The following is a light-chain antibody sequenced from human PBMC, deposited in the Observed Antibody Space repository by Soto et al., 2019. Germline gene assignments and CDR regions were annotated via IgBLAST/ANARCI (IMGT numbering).Light chain of an antibody. V-gene: IGLV2-14*01. CDR1: SSDVGGYNY. CDR2: EVS. J-gene: IGLJ1*01. CDR3: SSYTSSSSYV. Sequence: QSVLTQPASVSGSPGQSITISCTCTSSDVGGYNYVSWYQQHPGKAPKLMIYEVSNRPSGVSNRFSGSKSGNTASLPISGLQAEDEADYYCSSYTSSSSYVFGTGTKV.